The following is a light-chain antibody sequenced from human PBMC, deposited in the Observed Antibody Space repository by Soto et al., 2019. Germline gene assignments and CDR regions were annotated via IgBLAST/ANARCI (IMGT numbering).Light chain of an antibody. J-gene: IGLJ1*01. Sequence: QSVLTQPHSASGTPGQRVTISCSGSSSNIGTSSVHWFQQLPGTAPKPLISTTNQRPSGGPERFSGSKSGTSASLAISGLQSEDEADYYCAAWDDSLNGHVFGTGTKVTVL. CDR3: AAWDDSLNGHV. V-gene: IGLV1-44*01. CDR1: SSNIGTSS. CDR2: TTN.